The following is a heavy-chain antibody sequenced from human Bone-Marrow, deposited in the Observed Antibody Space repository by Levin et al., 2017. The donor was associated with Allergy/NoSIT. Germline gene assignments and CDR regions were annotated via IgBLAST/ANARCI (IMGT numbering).Heavy chain of an antibody. CDR1: GGSISSYY. V-gene: IGHV4-59*01. CDR2: IYYSGST. J-gene: IGHJ4*02. Sequence: SETLSLTCTVSGGSISSYYWSWIRQPPGKGLEWIGYIYYSGSTNYNPSLKSRVTISVDTSKNQFSLKLSSVTAADTAVYYCAREIHGANNWGFDYWGQGTLVTVSS. CDR3: AREIHGANNWGFDY. D-gene: IGHD1-1*01.